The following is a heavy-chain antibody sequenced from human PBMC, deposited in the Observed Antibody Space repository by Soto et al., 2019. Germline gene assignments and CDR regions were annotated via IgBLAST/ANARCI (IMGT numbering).Heavy chain of an antibody. CDR1: GYTFTNYD. CDR3: ARTEYYDNTGVNWFEP. Sequence: VQVVQSGAEVKKPGASVKVSCKASGYTFTNYDINWVRQAAGQGLEWMGWMNPNTGKTGYAQKFQGRVTMTRATSIDTAYMELTRLRSEDTAVYYCARTEYYDNTGVNWFEPWGQATLVTVSS. D-gene: IGHD3-16*01. CDR2: MNPNTGKT. V-gene: IGHV1-8*01. J-gene: IGHJ5*02.